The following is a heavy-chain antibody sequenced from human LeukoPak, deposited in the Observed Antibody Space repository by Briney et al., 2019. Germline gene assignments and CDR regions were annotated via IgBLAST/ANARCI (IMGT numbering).Heavy chain of an antibody. V-gene: IGHV4-59*01. Sequence: PSETLSLTCTVSGGSISSYYWSWIRQPPGKGLEWIGYIYYSGSTNYNPSLKSRVTMLVDTSKNQFSLKLSSVTAADTAVYYCARYQTPIAAAGSRYAFDIWGQGTMVTVSS. CDR3: ARYQTPIAAAGSRYAFDI. CDR1: GGSISSYY. D-gene: IGHD6-13*01. J-gene: IGHJ3*02. CDR2: IYYSGST.